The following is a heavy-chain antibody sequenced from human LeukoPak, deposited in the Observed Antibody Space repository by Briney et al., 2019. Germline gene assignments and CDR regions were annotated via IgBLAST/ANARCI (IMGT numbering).Heavy chain of an antibody. Sequence: GASVKVSCKASGYTFTGYYMHWVRQAPGQGLEWMGRINPNSGGTNYAQKFQGRVTITTDESTSTAYMELSSLRSEDTAVYYCARSRYYFDYWGQGTLVTVSS. J-gene: IGHJ4*02. CDR3: ARSRYYFDY. CDR1: GYTFTGYY. CDR2: INPNSGGT. V-gene: IGHV1-2*06.